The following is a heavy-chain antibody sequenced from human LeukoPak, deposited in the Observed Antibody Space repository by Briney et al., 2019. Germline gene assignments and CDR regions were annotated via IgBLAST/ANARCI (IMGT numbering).Heavy chain of an antibody. CDR3: AKDISQGYTFGSIEEDY. CDR2: ISESDGST. CDR1: GLTFSKSA. V-gene: IGHV3-23*01. D-gene: IGHD5-18*01. J-gene: IGHJ4*02. Sequence: GGSLRLSCTASGLTFSKSAMHWVRQAPGKGLEWLSAISESDGSTYYADSVKGRFTISRDNSKNTLYLQMNSLGADDTAVYFCAKDISQGYTFGSIEEDYWGQGTLVTVSS.